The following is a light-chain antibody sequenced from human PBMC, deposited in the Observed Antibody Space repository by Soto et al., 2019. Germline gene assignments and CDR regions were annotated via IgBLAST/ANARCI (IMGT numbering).Light chain of an antibody. Sequence: DIQMTQSPSTLSASVGDRVTITCRASQSIGSWLAWYQHKPGKAPKVLIYKASSLDSGVPSRFSGSGSGTEFTLTITGLQPDDFATYYCQQYHTYYTFGQGTKLEIK. CDR1: QSIGSW. V-gene: IGKV1-5*03. J-gene: IGKJ2*01. CDR3: QQYHTYYT. CDR2: KAS.